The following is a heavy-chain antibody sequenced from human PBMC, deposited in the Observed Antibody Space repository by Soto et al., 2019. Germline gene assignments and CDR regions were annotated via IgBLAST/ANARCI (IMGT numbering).Heavy chain of an antibody. Sequence: GGSLRLSCAASGFTFDDYGMSWVRQAPGKGLEWVSGINWNGGSTGYADSVKGRFTISRDNAKNSLYLQMNSLRAEDTALYYCARVSTGGSGYYSEAFDIWGQGTMVTVSS. D-gene: IGHD3-22*01. CDR2: INWNGGST. V-gene: IGHV3-20*04. J-gene: IGHJ3*02. CDR3: ARVSTGGSGYYSEAFDI. CDR1: GFTFDDYG.